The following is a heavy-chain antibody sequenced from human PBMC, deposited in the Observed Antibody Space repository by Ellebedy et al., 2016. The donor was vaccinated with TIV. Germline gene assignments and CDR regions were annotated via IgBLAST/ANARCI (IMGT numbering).Heavy chain of an antibody. D-gene: IGHD6-13*01. V-gene: IGHV4-39*07. CDR2: IYYSGST. CDR1: GGSISSTNSY. J-gene: IGHJ5*02. CDR3: ARLSSRIAAAA. Sequence: SETLSLTCTVSGGSISSTNSYRVWIRPPPGKVLEXXGSIYYSGSTNYNPSLKSRVTISADTSKNQFSLKLRSVPAADTAVYYCARLSSRIAAAAWGQGVLVTVTS.